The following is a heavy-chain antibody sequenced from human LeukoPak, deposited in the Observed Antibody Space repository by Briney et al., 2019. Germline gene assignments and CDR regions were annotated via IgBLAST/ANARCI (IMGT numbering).Heavy chain of an antibody. CDR1: GYRFTSYW. D-gene: IGHD3-22*01. CDR2: IYPGDSDT. Sequence: PGESLKISCKGSGYRFTSYWIGWVRQKPGKGLEWMGIIYPGDSDTRYSPSFQGQVTISVDRSINTAYLQWGSLKASDIAMYYCTRAANSSGFDVLDIWGQGTMVTVSS. V-gene: IGHV5-51*01. CDR3: TRAANSSGFDVLDI. J-gene: IGHJ3*02.